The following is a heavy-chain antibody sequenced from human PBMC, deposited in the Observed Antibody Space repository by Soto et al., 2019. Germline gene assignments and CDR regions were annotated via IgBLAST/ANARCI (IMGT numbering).Heavy chain of an antibody. D-gene: IGHD3-3*01. CDR3: AAERSYDFWSGYYDYYYYGMDV. J-gene: IGHJ6*02. Sequence: GASVKVSCKASGFTFTSSAVQWVRQARGQRLEWIGWIVVGSGNTNYAQKFQERVTITRDMSTSTAYMELSSLRSEDTAVYYCAAERSYDFWSGYYDYYYYGMDVWGQGTKVTVSS. V-gene: IGHV1-58*01. CDR1: GFTFTSSA. CDR2: IVVGSGNT.